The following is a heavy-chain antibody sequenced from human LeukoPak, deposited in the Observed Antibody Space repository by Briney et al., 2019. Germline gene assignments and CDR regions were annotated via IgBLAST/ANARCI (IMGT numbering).Heavy chain of an antibody. CDR3: ARARTMIGPSEY. J-gene: IGHJ4*02. Sequence: SETLSLTCTVSGGSISSYYWSWIRQPPGKGLEWIGYIYYSGSTNYNPSLKSRVTISVDTSKNQFSLKLSSVTAADSAVYYCARARTMIGPSEYWGQGTLVTVSS. CDR2: IYYSGST. V-gene: IGHV4-59*01. D-gene: IGHD3-22*01. CDR1: GGSISSYY.